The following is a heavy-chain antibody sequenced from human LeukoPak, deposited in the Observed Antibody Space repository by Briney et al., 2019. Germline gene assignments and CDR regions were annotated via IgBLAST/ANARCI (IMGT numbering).Heavy chain of an antibody. CDR1: GFLFSNSW. CDR3: VRDRGSSTFDY. Sequence: GGSLRLSCEASGFLFSNSWMSWVRQAPGKGLEWVANINQDGSERNYVDSVKGRLTISRDDAKESLYLQMNGMRAEDTAVYFCVRDRGSSTFDYWGQGTLVTVSS. V-gene: IGHV3-7*03. D-gene: IGHD3-10*01. CDR2: INQDGSER. J-gene: IGHJ4*02.